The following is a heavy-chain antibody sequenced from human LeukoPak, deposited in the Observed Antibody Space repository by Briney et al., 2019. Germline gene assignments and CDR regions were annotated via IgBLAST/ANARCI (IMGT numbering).Heavy chain of an antibody. V-gene: IGHV1-18*01. J-gene: IGHJ4*02. CDR2: ISPYNGNT. Sequence: ASVKVSCKASGYTLTSYGISWVRQAPGQGLEWMGWISPYNGNTNFARKLQGRVTMTTDTSTSTVYMELRSLRSDDTAVYYCARVQGDLYCSSTSCYAGFDYWGQGTLVTVSS. D-gene: IGHD2-2*01. CDR3: ARVQGDLYCSSTSCYAGFDY. CDR1: GYTLTSYG.